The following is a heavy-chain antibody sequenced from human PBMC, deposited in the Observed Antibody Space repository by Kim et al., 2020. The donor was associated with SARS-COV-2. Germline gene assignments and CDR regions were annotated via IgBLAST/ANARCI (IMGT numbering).Heavy chain of an antibody. D-gene: IGHD3-10*01. CDR2: ISYDGSNK. V-gene: IGHV3-30*18. Sequence: GGSLRLSCAASGFTFSSYGMHWVRQAPGKGLEWVAVISYDGSNKYYADSVKGRFTISRDNSKNTLYLQMNSLRAEDTAVYYCAKDLIYGSGSSNSDYWGQGTLVTVSS. CDR3: AKDLIYGSGSSNSDY. CDR1: GFTFSSYG. J-gene: IGHJ4*02.